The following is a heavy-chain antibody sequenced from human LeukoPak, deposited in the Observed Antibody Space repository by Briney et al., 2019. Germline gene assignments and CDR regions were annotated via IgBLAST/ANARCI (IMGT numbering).Heavy chain of an antibody. CDR1: GGSISSSSYY. V-gene: IGHV4-39*01. J-gene: IGHJ4*02. CDR3: ARGGTAMVPLDY. Sequence: SETLSLTCTVSGGSISSSSYYWGWIRQPPGKGLEWIGSIYYSGSTYYNPSLKSRVTISVDTSKSQFSLKLSSVTAADTAVYYCARGGTAMVPLDYWGQGTLVTVSS. D-gene: IGHD5-18*01. CDR2: IYYSGST.